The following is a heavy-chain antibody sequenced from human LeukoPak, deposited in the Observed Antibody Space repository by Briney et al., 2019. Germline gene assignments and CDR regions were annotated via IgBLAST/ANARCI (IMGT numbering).Heavy chain of an antibody. J-gene: IGHJ4*02. CDR1: GITFTTYT. Sequence: GGSLRLSCTTPGITFTTYTMNWVRQAPGKGLEWLSYINSNNKSIYYADSVKGRFTISRDNAKNSLYLQMNSLRAEDTAVYYCARDRGYKRDFDYWGQGTLVTVSS. V-gene: IGHV3-48*04. D-gene: IGHD1-1*01. CDR3: ARDRGYKRDFDY. CDR2: INSNNKSI.